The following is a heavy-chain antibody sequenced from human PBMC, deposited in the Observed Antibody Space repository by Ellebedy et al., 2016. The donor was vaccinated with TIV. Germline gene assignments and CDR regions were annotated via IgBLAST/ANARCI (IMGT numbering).Heavy chain of an antibody. CDR3: ARATGGLGWAFDI. CDR2: ISSISSYI. D-gene: IGHD2-8*02. V-gene: IGHV3-21*01. Sequence: GESLKISCAASGFTFSSYSLNWVRQAPGKGLEWVSSISSISSYIYYTDSVRGRFTVSRDNAKNSLYLQMNSLRDEDTAVYYCARATGGLGWAFDIWGQGTMVTVSS. J-gene: IGHJ3*02. CDR1: GFTFSSYS.